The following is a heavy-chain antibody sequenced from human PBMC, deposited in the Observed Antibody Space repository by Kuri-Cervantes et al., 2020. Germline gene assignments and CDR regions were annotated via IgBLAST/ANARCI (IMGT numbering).Heavy chain of an antibody. CDR2: ISYDGSNK. J-gene: IGHJ4*02. Sequence: GESLKISCAASGFTFSNYGMHWVRQAPGKGLEWVAVISYDGSNKYYADSVKGRFTISRDNSKNTLYLQMNSLRAEDTAVYYCARASGWYLVLDYWGQGTLVTVSS. CDR1: GFTFSNYG. CDR3: ARASGWYLVLDY. V-gene: IGHV3-30*03. D-gene: IGHD6-19*01.